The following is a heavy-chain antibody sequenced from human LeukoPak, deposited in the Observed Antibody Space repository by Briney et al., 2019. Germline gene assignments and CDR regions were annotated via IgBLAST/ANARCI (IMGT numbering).Heavy chain of an antibody. CDR3: ARVHSCCYPYASFN. D-gene: IGHD3-16*02. CDR1: GYIFNMYG. J-gene: IGHJ4*02. V-gene: IGHV1-18*01. Sequence: GASVKVSCKASGYIFNMYGINWVRQAPGQGLEWMGWISAYNGHTKFAQNFQDRVTLTTDTDTSTAYMELRNLRSDDTAVYYCARVHSCCYPYASFNWGQGTLVTVSS. CDR2: ISAYNGHT.